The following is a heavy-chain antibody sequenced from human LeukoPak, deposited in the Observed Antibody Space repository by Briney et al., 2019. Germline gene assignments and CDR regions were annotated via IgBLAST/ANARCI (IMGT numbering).Heavy chain of an antibody. D-gene: IGHD2-2*01. J-gene: IGHJ4*02. Sequence: GASVKVSCKASGYTFTSYGISWVRQAPGQGLEWMGWISAYNGNTNYAQKLQGRVTMTTDTSTSTAYMELRSLRSDDADVYYCARDDVVVRAAMPFDYWGQGTLVTVSS. CDR3: ARDDVVVRAAMPFDY. V-gene: IGHV1-18*01. CDR1: GYTFTSYG. CDR2: ISAYNGNT.